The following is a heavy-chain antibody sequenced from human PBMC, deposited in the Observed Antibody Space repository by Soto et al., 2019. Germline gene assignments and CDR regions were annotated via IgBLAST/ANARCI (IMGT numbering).Heavy chain of an antibody. CDR2: INPSGGST. J-gene: IGHJ5*02. D-gene: IGHD3-22*01. CDR1: GYTFTSYY. V-gene: IGHV1-46*01. CDR3: ARDDSSGYGVDP. Sequence: QVQLVQSGAEVKKPGASVKVSCKASGYTFTSYYMHWVRQAPGQGLEWMGIINPSGGSTSYAQKFQGRVTRTRDTSTSTVYMELSSLRSEDTAVYYCARDDSSGYGVDPWGQGTLVTVSS.